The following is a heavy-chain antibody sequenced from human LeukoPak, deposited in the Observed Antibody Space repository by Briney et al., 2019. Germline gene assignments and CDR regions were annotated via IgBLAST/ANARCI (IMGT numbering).Heavy chain of an antibody. V-gene: IGHV3-7*01. CDR2: IKQDGSEK. D-gene: IGHD2-21*02. CDR3: ARTAY. Sequence: PGGSLRLSCVASGFTFSSYAMSWVRQPPGKGLEWVANIKQDGSEKYYVDSVKGRFTISRDNAKNLLSLQMNSLRAEDTAVYYCARTAYWGQGTLVTVSS. CDR1: GFTFSSYA. J-gene: IGHJ4*02.